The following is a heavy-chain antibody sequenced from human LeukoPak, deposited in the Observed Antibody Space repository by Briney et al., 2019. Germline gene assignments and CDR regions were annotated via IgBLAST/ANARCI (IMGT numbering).Heavy chain of an antibody. Sequence: PSETLSLTCTVSGVSISSYYWSWIRQPPGKGLEWIGYIYYSGSTNYNPSLKSRVTISVDTSKNQFSLKLSSVTAADTAVYYCASHGRTVEKPPSAEYFQHWGQGTLVTVSS. CDR1: GVSISSYY. CDR3: ASHGRTVEKPPSAEYFQH. V-gene: IGHV4-59*08. J-gene: IGHJ1*01. D-gene: IGHD4-23*01. CDR2: IYYSGST.